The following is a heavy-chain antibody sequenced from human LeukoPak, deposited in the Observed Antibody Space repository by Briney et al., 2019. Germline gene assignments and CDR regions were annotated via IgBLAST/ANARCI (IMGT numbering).Heavy chain of an antibody. CDR1: GFTFSSYA. Sequence: GGSLRLSCSASGFTFSSYAMHWVRQAPGKGLEYVSAISSNGGSTYYADSVKGRFTISRDNSKNTLYLQMSSLRAEDTAVYYCARGYSSGGGPFDRWGQGTLVTVSS. CDR2: ISSNGGST. J-gene: IGHJ5*02. D-gene: IGHD6-19*01. CDR3: ARGYSSGGGPFDR. V-gene: IGHV3-64D*06.